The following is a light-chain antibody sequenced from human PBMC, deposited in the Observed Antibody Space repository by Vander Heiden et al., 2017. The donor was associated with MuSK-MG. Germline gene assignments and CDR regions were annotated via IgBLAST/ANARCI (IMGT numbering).Light chain of an antibody. CDR3: AAWDNSLDAVI. CDR1: SPNIEKNP. V-gene: IGLV1-44*01. CDR2: TND. Sequence: QSVLTQPPSASGTPGQRVPISCSGSSPNIEKNPVTWFQQLPGTAPKLLIHTNDQRPAGVPDRFSGSKSGTSASLAISGLQSEDEADYYCAAWDNSLDAVIVGGGTKVTVL. J-gene: IGLJ2*01.